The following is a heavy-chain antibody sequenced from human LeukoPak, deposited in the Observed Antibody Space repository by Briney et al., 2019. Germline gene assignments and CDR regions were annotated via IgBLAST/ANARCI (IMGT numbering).Heavy chain of an antibody. J-gene: IGHJ1*01. CDR1: GFTFIRYA. CDR2: ISGSGGST. Sequence: GGSLRLSCAASGFTFIRYAISWGRQAPGKGLEWVSAISGSGGSTYYADSVKGRFTISRDNSKNTLYLQMNSLRAEDTSVYYCPKDGAAKDDSSIAADYFQHWGQGTLVTVSS. D-gene: IGHD6-13*01. V-gene: IGHV3-23*01. CDR3: PKDGAAKDDSSIAADYFQH.